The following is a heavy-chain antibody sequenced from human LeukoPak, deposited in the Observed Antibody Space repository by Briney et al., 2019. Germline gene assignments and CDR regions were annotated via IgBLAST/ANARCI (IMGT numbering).Heavy chain of an antibody. CDR3: ARAVSSSWYYYFDY. Sequence: GGSLRLSCAASGFTFSSHWMTWIRQAPGKGLEWVASIKKDVGEKFYVDSVKGRFTISRDNAKNSLYPQMNSLRAEDTAVYYCARAVSSSWYYYFDYWGQGTLVTVSS. V-gene: IGHV3-7*04. D-gene: IGHD6-13*01. CDR1: GFTFSSHW. CDR2: IKKDVGEK. J-gene: IGHJ4*02.